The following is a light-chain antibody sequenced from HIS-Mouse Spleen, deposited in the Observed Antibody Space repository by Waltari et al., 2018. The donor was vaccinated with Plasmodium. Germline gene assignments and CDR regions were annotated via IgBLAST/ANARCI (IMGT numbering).Light chain of an antibody. CDR1: SLPQKS. V-gene: IGLV3-10*01. Sequence: SYELTQPPSVSVSPGQTARITCSGDSLPQKSAYWYQQKSDQAPVLVIYEDSKRPSGIPERFSGSSSGTMATLTISGAQVEDEADYYCYSTDSSGNHRVFGGGTKLTVL. CDR2: EDS. J-gene: IGLJ3*02. CDR3: YSTDSSGNHRV.